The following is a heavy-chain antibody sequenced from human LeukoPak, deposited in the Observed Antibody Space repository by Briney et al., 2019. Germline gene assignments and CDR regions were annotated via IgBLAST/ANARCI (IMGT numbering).Heavy chain of an antibody. V-gene: IGHV5-10-1*01. D-gene: IGHD3-9*01. CDR2: IDPSDSYT. CDR3: ARHEAGYFDWLSSPYYFDY. CDR1: GYSFTSYW. Sequence: GEFLRISCKGSGYSFTSYWISWVRQMPGKGLEWMGRIDPSDSYTNYSPSFQGHVTISADKSISTAYLQWSSLKASDTAMYYCARHEAGYFDWLSSPYYFDYWGQGTLVTVSS. J-gene: IGHJ4*02.